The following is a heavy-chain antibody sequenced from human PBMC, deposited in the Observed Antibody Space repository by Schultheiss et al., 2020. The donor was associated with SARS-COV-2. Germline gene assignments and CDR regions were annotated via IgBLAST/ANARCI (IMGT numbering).Heavy chain of an antibody. D-gene: IGHD2-2*01. CDR3: ARVGAGYCSSISCLPSLFEP. CDR1: GGSFSGYY. CDR2: IYYSGST. J-gene: IGHJ5*02. V-gene: IGHV4-34*01. Sequence: SETLSLTCAVYGGSFSGYYWSWIRQPPGKGLEWIGEIYYSGSTNYNPSLKSRVTISLDTSKNQFSLKLSSVTAADTAVYYCARVGAGYCSSISCLPSLFEPWGQRAIVTVAS.